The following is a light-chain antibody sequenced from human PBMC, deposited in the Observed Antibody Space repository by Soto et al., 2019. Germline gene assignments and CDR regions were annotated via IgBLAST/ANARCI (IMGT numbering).Light chain of an antibody. V-gene: IGKV3-20*01. J-gene: IGKJ2*01. CDR1: QSVSSTY. CDR3: QQYGRSSYT. CDR2: GAS. Sequence: EIVLTQSPGTLSLSPGERATLSCRASQSVSSTYLAWYQQKPGQAPRLLIYGASIRDAGIPDRFSGSGSGTDFTLTISRLEPEDFAVYYCQQYGRSSYTFGQGTKLEIK.